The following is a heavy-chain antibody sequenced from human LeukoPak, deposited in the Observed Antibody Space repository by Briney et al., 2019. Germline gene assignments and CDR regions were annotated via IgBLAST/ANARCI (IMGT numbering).Heavy chain of an antibody. CDR3: ARETGWVWAGSSGFYMDV. CDR1: GFTFSSYG. V-gene: IGHV3-23*01. CDR2: ISGSGGST. Sequence: PGGSLRLSCAASGFTFSSYGMSWVRQAPGKGLEWVSAISGSGGSTYYADSVKGRFTISRDNSKNTLYLQMNSLRAEDMAVYYCARETGWVWAGSSGFYMDVWGKGTTVTVSS. J-gene: IGHJ6*03. D-gene: IGHD3-10*01.